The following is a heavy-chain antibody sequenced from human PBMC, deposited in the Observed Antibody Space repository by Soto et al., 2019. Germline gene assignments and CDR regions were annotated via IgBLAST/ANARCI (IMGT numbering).Heavy chain of an antibody. D-gene: IGHD2-15*01. CDR2: ISAYNGNT. CDR1: GYTFTSYG. CDR3: ARDLPYCSGGSCYQASARSIAFDI. J-gene: IGHJ3*02. Sequence: ASVKVSCKASGYTFTSYGISWVRQAPGQGREWMGWISAYNGNTNYAQKLQGRVTMTTDTSTSTAYMELRSLRSDDTAVYYCARDLPYCSGGSCYQASARSIAFDIWGQGTMVTVSS. V-gene: IGHV1-18*01.